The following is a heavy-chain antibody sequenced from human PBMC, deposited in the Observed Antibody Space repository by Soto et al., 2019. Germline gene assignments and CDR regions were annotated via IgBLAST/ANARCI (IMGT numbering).Heavy chain of an antibody. V-gene: IGHV1-46*01. CDR2: INPSDATT. Sequence: ASVKVSCKASGYTFINYYMQWVRQAPGQGLEWMGIINPSDATTFYAQKFQGRVTMTRDTSTSTVSMELSSLRSEDTAVYYCARWGRPPRVRGQLDYWGQGTLVTVSS. D-gene: IGHD3-10*01. J-gene: IGHJ4*02. CDR3: ARWGRPPRVRGQLDY. CDR1: GYTFINYY.